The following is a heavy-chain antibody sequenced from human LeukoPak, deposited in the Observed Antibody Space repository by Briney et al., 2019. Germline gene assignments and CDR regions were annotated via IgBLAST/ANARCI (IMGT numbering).Heavy chain of an antibody. CDR1: GFTFSSYE. CDR2: ISSSGSTI. J-gene: IGHJ4*02. Sequence: GGSLRLSCAASGFTFSSYEMNWVRQAPGKGLEWVSYISSSGSTIYYADSVKGRFTISRDNAKNSLYLQMNSLRAEDTAVYYCARDGETWIQLWLHYWGQGTLVTVSS. V-gene: IGHV3-48*03. CDR3: ARDGETWIQLWLHY. D-gene: IGHD5-18*01.